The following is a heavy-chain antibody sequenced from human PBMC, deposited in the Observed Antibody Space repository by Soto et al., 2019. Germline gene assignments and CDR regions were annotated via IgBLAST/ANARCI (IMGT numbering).Heavy chain of an antibody. CDR1: GGSISSSSYY. CDR3: ASQSITMLRGVLIVWFDP. Sequence: SATPALTCTVSGGSISSSSYYWGWIRQPPGEGLEWIGSIYYSGSTYYNPSLKSRVTISVDTSKNQFALKLSSVTAADTAVYYCASQSITMLRGVLIVWFDPWGQGTLVTVSS. CDR2: IYYSGST. J-gene: IGHJ5*02. D-gene: IGHD3-10*01. V-gene: IGHV4-39*01.